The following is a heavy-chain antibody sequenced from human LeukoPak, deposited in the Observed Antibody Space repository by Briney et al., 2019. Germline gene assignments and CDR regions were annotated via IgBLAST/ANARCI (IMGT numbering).Heavy chain of an antibody. D-gene: IGHD3-9*01. J-gene: IGHJ4*02. CDR2: IYYSGST. Sequence: SETLSLTCTVSGGSISSSSYYWGWIRQPPGKGLEWIGSIYYSGSTYYNPSLKSRVTISVDTSKNQFSLKLSSVTAADTAVYYCARQPLYDILTGYYLWGQGTLVTASS. CDR1: GGSISSSSYY. V-gene: IGHV4-39*01. CDR3: ARQPLYDILTGYYL.